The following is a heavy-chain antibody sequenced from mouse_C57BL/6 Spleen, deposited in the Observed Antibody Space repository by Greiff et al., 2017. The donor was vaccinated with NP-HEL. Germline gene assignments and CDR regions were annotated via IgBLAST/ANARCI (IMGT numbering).Heavy chain of an antibody. CDR3: ARRIYGSSQGYFDY. CDR1: GYTFTSYW. Sequence: QVQLQQPGAELVRPGSSVKLSCKASGYTFTSYWMHWVKQRPIQGLEWIGNIDPSDSETHYNQKFKDKATLTVDKSSSTAYMQLSSLTSEDSAVYYCARRIYGSSQGYFDYWGQGTTLTVSS. D-gene: IGHD1-1*01. J-gene: IGHJ2*01. CDR2: IDPSDSET. V-gene: IGHV1-52*01.